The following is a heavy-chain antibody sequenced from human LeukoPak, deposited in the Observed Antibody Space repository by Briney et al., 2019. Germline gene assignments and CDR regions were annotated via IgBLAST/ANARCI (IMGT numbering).Heavy chain of an antibody. V-gene: IGHV4-4*07. D-gene: IGHD3-10*01. J-gene: IGHJ3*02. CDR3: ARAVLLWFGELNDAFDI. CDR2: VYTSGCT. CDR1: GGSISSYY. Sequence: PSETLSLTCTVSGGSISSYYWSWIRQPAGKGLEWIGRVYTSGCTNYNPSLKSRVTMSVDTSKNQFSLKLSSVTAADTAVYYCARAVLLWFGELNDAFDIWGQGTMVTVSS.